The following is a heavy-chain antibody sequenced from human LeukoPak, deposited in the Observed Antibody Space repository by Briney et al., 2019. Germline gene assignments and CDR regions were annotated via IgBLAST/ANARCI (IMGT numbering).Heavy chain of an antibody. CDR1: GFTFSSYA. CDR2: ISYDGSNK. V-gene: IGHV3-30-3*01. D-gene: IGHD6-19*01. CDR3: ARVRIAVAGQHYYYYGMDV. Sequence: GGSLRLSCAASGFTFSSYAMHWVRQAPGKGLEWVAVISYDGSNKYYADSVKGRFTISRVNSKNTLYLQMNSLRAEDTAVYYCARVRIAVAGQHYYYYGMDVWGQGTTVTVSS. J-gene: IGHJ6*02.